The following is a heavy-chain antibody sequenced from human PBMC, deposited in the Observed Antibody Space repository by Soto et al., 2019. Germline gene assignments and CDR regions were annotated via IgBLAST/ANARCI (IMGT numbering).Heavy chain of an antibody. CDR2: TRHDGSNT. V-gene: IGHV3-33*01. CDR3: ARDGVGTTTYFGYFDY. Sequence: PGGSLRLSCAASGLTLSGYGMHWVRQAPGKGLEWVAVTRHDGSNTYYADSVRGRFTISRDNSNKMLYLQMNSLRAEDTAVYYCARDGVGTTTYFGYFDYWGQGTLVTVSS. CDR1: GLTLSGYG. D-gene: IGHD1-26*01. J-gene: IGHJ4*02.